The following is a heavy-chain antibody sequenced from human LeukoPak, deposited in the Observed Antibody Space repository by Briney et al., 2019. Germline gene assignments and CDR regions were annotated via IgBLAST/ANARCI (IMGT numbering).Heavy chain of an antibody. Sequence: PGGSLRLSCAASGFSFSSYWMHWVRQAPGKGPVWVSRVNSDGSSTNYADSVKGRFTISRDNAKNTLYLQMNSLRAEDTAAYYCARGWTAAGTIYWGQGTLVTVSS. V-gene: IGHV3-74*01. CDR1: GFSFSSYW. CDR3: ARGWTAAGTIY. CDR2: VNSDGSST. J-gene: IGHJ4*02. D-gene: IGHD6-13*01.